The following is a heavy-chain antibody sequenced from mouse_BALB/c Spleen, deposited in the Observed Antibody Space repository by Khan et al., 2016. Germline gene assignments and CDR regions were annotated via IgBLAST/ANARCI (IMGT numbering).Heavy chain of an antibody. V-gene: IGHV8-12*01. Sequence: QVTLKEYGPGILQPSQTLSLTCSFSGFSLNTSGLGVSWIRQPSGKGVEWLAHIYWDDDKRYDPSLKSRLIISKDTSRNQVFLKITRVDTADTAAYHCTRRDHRGAMEYWGQGTSVTVSS. CDR1: GFSLNTSGLG. CDR3: TRRDHRGAMEY. CDR2: IYWDDDK. J-gene: IGHJ4*01.